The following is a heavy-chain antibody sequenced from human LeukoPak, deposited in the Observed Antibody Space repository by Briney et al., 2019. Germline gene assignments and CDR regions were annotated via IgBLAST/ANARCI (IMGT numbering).Heavy chain of an antibody. D-gene: IGHD6-6*01. V-gene: IGHV3-21*03. J-gene: IGHJ4*02. CDR1: GFTFSSYS. CDR3: ARDRLGIAARPFDY. CDR2: ISSSSSYI. Sequence: PGGSLRLSCAASGFTFSSYSMNWVRQAPGKGLEWVSSISSSSSYIYYADSVKGRFTISRDNAKNSLYLQMNSLRAEDTAVYYCARDRLGIAARPFDYWGQGTLVTVSS.